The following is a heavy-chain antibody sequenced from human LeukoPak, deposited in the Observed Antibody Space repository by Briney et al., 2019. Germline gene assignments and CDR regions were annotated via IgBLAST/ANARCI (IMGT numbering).Heavy chain of an antibody. J-gene: IGHJ4*02. CDR1: GLTFSSFC. D-gene: IGHD6-13*01. V-gene: IGHV3-30*18. Sequence: GRCLRLSCAVSGLTFSSFCTHWVRQAPSKGREWGAVISYDGSNRHKADSVNGRLTISRDNDNNSLYLQMNSQRAEDTAFYYCPKDIGIEAAGTELDYWGQGTLVTVSS. CDR2: ISYDGSNR. CDR3: PKDIGIEAAGTELDY.